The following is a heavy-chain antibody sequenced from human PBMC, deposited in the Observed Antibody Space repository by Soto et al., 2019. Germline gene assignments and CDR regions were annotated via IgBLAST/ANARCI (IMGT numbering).Heavy chain of an antibody. V-gene: IGHV5-10-1*01. CDR2: IDPSDSYT. Sequence: GESLKISCKGSGYSFTSYWISWVRQMPGKGLEWMGRIDPSDSYTNYSPSFQGHVTISADKSISTAYLQWSSLKASDTAMYYCSRIFAQLLEWCLVAAFDLWGQGTMVKVSS. D-gene: IGHD3-3*01. J-gene: IGHJ3*01. CDR3: SRIFAQLLEWCLVAAFDL. CDR1: GYSFTSYW.